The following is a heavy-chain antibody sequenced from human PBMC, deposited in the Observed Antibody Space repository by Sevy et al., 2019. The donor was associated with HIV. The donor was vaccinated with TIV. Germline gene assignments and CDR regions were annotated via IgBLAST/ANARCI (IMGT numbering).Heavy chain of an antibody. J-gene: IGHJ4*02. CDR1: GFTFSNYG. V-gene: IGHV3-33*06. CDR2: IWYDGSNY. D-gene: IGHD3-9*01. CDR3: AKDFDSIAIAAFPDK. Sequence: GGSLRLSCAASGFTFSNYGMHWVRQAPGKGLEWVAVIWYDGSNYDYADSVKGRFTVSRDNSKNTLYLEMKSLRPEDTAVYFCAKDFDSIAIAAFPDKWGQGTLVTVSS.